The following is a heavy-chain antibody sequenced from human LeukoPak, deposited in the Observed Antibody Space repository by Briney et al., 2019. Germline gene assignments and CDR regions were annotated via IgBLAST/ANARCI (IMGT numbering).Heavy chain of an antibody. CDR3: AIVKVAHRPPRYNWFDP. CDR1: GGSVSSGSYY. J-gene: IGHJ5*02. V-gene: IGHV4-61*01. CDR2: IHNSGST. Sequence: SETLPLTCTVSGGSVSSGSYYWSWIRQPPGKGLEWIGYIHNSGSTNYNPSLKRRVTISVDTSKNQFSLRLSSVTAADTAVYYCAIVKVAHRPPRYNWFDPWGQGTLVTVSS.